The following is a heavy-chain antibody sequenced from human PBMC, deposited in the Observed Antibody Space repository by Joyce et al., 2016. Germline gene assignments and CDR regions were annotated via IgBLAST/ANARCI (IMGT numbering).Heavy chain of an antibody. Sequence: QITLKESGPTLMKPTQTLTLTCTFSGFSLSTDGVAVGWIRQPPGKALECLALIYWDDDKRYSPSLRSRLTITKDTSKNQVVLMMTNMDPVDTATYYCAHSVKRLFDFWGQGTLVTVSS. CDR3: AHSVKRLFDF. CDR2: IYWDDDK. CDR1: GFSLSTDGVA. V-gene: IGHV2-5*02. J-gene: IGHJ4*02.